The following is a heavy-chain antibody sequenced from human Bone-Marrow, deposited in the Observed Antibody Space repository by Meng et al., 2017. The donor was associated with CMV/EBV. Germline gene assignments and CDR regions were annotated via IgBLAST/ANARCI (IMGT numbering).Heavy chain of an antibody. CDR3: ARDSPLYCSSTSCYPNWFDP. CDR2: IIPILGIA. D-gene: IGHD2-2*01. CDR1: SYA. V-gene: IGHV1-69*04. J-gene: IGHJ5*02. Sequence: SYACSWVRQAPGQGLEWMGRIIPILGIANYAQKFQGRVTITADKSTSTAYMELSSLRSEDTAVYYCARDSPLYCSSTSCYPNWFDPWGQGTLVTVSS.